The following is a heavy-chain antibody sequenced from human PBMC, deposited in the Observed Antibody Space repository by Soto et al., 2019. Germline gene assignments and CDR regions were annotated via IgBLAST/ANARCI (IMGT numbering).Heavy chain of an antibody. CDR2: ISGSGGST. CDR3: ATDDLRFFVNWFDP. V-gene: IGHV3-23*01. Sequence: ESLRLSCTASGFTISSNAKSWVRQAPGKGLEWVSAISGSGGSTYYADSVKGRFTISRDNSKNTLYLQMNSLRAEDTAVYYCATDDLRFFVNWFDPWGQGTLVTVSS. D-gene: IGHD3-3*01. CDR1: GFTISSNA. J-gene: IGHJ5*02.